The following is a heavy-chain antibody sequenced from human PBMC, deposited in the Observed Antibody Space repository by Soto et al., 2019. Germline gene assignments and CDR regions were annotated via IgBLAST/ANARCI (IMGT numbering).Heavy chain of an antibody. CDR2: TYYRSKWYT. CDR3: ARERTNGMDV. CDR1: GATVSSTSVA. Sequence: PSQTLSLTSAIPGATVSSTSVAWTWNRQSQSRGPEWLGRTYYRSKWYTDYAVSVKSRITINPDTSKNQFSLQLNSVTPEDTAVYYCARERTNGMDVWGQGTTVTSP. J-gene: IGHJ6*02. V-gene: IGHV6-1*01.